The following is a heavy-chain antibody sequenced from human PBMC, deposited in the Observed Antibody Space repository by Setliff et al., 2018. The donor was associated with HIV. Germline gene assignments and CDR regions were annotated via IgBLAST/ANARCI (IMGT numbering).Heavy chain of an antibody. V-gene: IGHV4-39*01. J-gene: IGHJ4*02. Sequence: ETLSLTCTVSGGSISSSSYYWGWIRQPPGKGLEWIGSIYYSGSTYYNPSLKSRVTISVDTSKKQFSLKLTSVTAADAAIYYCVASSSWSCRLNYWGQGTLVTVSS. CDR1: GGSISSSSYY. CDR3: VASSSWSCRLNY. D-gene: IGHD2-2*01. CDR2: IYYSGST.